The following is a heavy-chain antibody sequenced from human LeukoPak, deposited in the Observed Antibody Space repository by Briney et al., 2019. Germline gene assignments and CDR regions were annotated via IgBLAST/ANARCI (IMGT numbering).Heavy chain of an antibody. CDR2: MYTSGST. V-gene: IGHV4-61*02. Sequence: PSETLPLTCTVSGGSISSGSYYGSWIRQPAGKGLEWIGRMYTSGSTDYNPSLKSRVTISVDTSKNQFSLKLSSVTAADTAVYYCARGGGYCSGGSCYSSFDYWGQGTLVTVSS. D-gene: IGHD2-15*01. CDR1: GGSISSGSYY. CDR3: ARGGGYCSGGSCYSSFDY. J-gene: IGHJ4*02.